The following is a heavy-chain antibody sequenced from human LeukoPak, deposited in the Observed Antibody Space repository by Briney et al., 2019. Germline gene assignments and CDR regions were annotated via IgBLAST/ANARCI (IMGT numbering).Heavy chain of an antibody. Sequence: QPGRSLRLSCAASGFTFSSYAMHWVRQAPGKGLEWVAVISYDGSNKYYADSVKGRFTISRDNSKNTLYLQMNSLRAEDTAVYYCAKGSASSRPYYFDYWGQGALVTVSS. V-gene: IGHV3-30-3*01. CDR2: ISYDGSNK. CDR3: AKGSASSRPYYFDY. D-gene: IGHD2-15*01. CDR1: GFTFSSYA. J-gene: IGHJ4*02.